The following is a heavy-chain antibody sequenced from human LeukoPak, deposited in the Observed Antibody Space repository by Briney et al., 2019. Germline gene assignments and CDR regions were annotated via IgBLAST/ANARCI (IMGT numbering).Heavy chain of an antibody. CDR1: GFTFSSYW. D-gene: IGHD1-26*01. CDR2: INSDGSST. Sequence: GGSLRLSCAASGFTFSSYWMHWVRQAPGKGLVWVSRINSDGSSTSYADSVKGRFTISRDNAKNTLYLQMNSLRAEDTAVYYCAKRAGPSYGAFDYWGQGTLVTVSS. J-gene: IGHJ4*02. V-gene: IGHV3-74*01. CDR3: AKRAGPSYGAFDY.